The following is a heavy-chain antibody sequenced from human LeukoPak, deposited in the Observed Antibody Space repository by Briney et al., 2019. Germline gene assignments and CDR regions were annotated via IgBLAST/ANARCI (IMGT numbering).Heavy chain of an antibody. CDR1: GFTFTSSA. V-gene: IGHV1-58*02. Sequence: ASVKVSCKASGFTFTSSAMQWVRQARGQRLEWIGWIVVGSGNTNYAQKFQERVTITRDMSTSTAYMELSSLRSEDTAVYYCPGYCGGDCYAPYWGQGTLVTVSS. D-gene: IGHD2-21*02. J-gene: IGHJ4*02. CDR3: PGYCGGDCYAPY. CDR2: IVVGSGNT.